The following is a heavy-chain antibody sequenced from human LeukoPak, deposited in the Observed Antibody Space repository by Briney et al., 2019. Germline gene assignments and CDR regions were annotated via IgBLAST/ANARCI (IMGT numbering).Heavy chain of an antibody. CDR2: ISSSSSYI. V-gene: IGHV3-21*01. J-gene: IGHJ4*02. D-gene: IGHD2-2*01. Sequence: GGSLRLSCAASGFTLSRYSMNWVRQAPGKGLEWVSSISSSSSYIYYADSVKGRFTISRDNAKNSLYLQMNSLRAEDTAVYYCARESIVVVPAALGDWGQGTLVTVSS. CDR3: ARESIVVVPAALGD. CDR1: GFTLSRYS.